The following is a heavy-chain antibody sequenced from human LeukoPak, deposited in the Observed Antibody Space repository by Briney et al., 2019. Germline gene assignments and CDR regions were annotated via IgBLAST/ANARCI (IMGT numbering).Heavy chain of an antibody. CDR1: GFTVSGNY. D-gene: IGHD3-22*01. J-gene: IGHJ3*02. CDR2: IYSGGST. CDR3: ARAPFTYDSSGDSFDI. Sequence: GGSLRLSCAASGFTVSGNYMSWVRQAPGKGLEWVSVIYSGGSTYYADSVMGRFTVSRDNSKNTLYLQMNSLRAEDTAVYYCARAPFTYDSSGDSFDIWGQGTMVTVSS. V-gene: IGHV3-66*01.